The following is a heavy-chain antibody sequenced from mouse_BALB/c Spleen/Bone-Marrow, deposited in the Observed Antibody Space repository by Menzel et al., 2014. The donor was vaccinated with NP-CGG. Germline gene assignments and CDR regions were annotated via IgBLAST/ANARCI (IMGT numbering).Heavy chain of an antibody. D-gene: IGHD2-4*01. CDR2: INSNGGST. CDR3: ARDYDYDY. V-gene: IGHV5-6-3*01. Sequence: DVKLVESGGGLVQPGGSLKLSCAASGFTFSSYGMSWVRQTPDKRLELVATINSNGGSTYYPDGVKGRFTISRDNAENTLYLQMSSLKSEDTAMYYCARDYDYDYWGQGTTLTVSS. J-gene: IGHJ2*01. CDR1: GFTFSSYG.